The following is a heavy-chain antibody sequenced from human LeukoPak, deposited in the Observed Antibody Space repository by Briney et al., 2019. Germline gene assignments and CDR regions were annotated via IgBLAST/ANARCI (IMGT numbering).Heavy chain of an antibody. CDR3: AKIPSYYYYDSSGSYYYFDY. CDR2: ISGSGGTT. V-gene: IGHV3-23*01. J-gene: IGHJ4*02. CDR1: GFTFSSYW. D-gene: IGHD3-22*01. Sequence: GGSLRLSCAASGFTFSSYWMNWVRQAPGKGLEWVSVISGSGGTTYYADSVKGRFTISRDNSKNTLYLQMNSLRAEDTAVYYCAKIPSYYYYDSSGSYYYFDYWGQGTLVTVSS.